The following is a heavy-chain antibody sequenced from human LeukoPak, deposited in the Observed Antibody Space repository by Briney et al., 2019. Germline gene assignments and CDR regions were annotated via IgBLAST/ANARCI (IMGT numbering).Heavy chain of an antibody. Sequence: GGSLRLSCAASGFTFSSYSMNWVRQAPGEGLEWVSSISSSSSYIYYADSVKGRFTISRDNAKNSLYLQMNSLRAEDTAVYYCARGSTYYYGSGVHWGQGTLVTVSS. CDR3: ARGSTYYYGSGVH. D-gene: IGHD3-10*01. CDR2: ISSSSSYI. J-gene: IGHJ4*02. V-gene: IGHV3-21*01. CDR1: GFTFSSYS.